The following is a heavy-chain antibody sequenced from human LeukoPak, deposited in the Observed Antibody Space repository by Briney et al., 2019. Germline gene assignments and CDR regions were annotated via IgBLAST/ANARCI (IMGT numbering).Heavy chain of an antibody. Sequence: SETLSLTCTVSGYSISSGYYWGWIRQPPGKGLEWIGSIYYSGNTYYNASLKSQVSISIDTSKNQFSLRLTSVTAADTAVYYCARQTGSGLFILPGGQGTLVTVSS. CDR1: GYSISSGYY. CDR3: ARQTGSGLFILP. D-gene: IGHD3/OR15-3a*01. J-gene: IGHJ4*02. V-gene: IGHV4-38-2*02. CDR2: IYYSGNT.